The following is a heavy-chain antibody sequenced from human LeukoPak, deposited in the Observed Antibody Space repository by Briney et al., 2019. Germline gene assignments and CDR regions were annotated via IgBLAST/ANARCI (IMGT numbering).Heavy chain of an antibody. CDR3: AKVGWTKTPHSHDAFDI. CDR2: ILYEGSNK. V-gene: IGHV3-30*18. D-gene: IGHD3/OR15-3a*01. CDR1: GFTFSSYG. J-gene: IGHJ3*02. Sequence: GGSLRLSCAASGFTFSSYGMHWGRQAPGKGLEWVAVILYEGSNKYYADSVKGRFTISRDNSKNTLYLQMNSLRAEDTAVYYCAKVGWTKTPHSHDAFDIWGQGTMVTVSS.